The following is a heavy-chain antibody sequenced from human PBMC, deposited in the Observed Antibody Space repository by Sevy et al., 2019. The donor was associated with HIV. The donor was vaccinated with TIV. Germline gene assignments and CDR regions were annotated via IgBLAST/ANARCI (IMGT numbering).Heavy chain of an antibody. CDR2: IYYSGST. CDR3: ARGNVDTAMVGLPDYFDY. V-gene: IGHV4-31*03. Sequence: SETLSLTCTVSGGSISSGGYYWSWIRQHPGKGLEWIGYIYYSGSTYYHPSLKSRVTISVDTSKNQFSLKLSSVTAADTAVYYCARGNVDTAMVGLPDYFDYWGQGTLVTVSS. J-gene: IGHJ4*02. CDR1: GGSISSGGYY. D-gene: IGHD5-18*01.